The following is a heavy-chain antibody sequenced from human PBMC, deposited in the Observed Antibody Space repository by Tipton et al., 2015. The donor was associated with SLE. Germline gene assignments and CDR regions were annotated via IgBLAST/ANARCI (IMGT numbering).Heavy chain of an antibody. J-gene: IGHJ6*03. CDR2: VYYSGST. D-gene: IGHD2-15*01. V-gene: IGHV4-4*08. Sequence: TLSLTCTVSGGSINRSYWTWIRQTPGKGLEWIGYVYYSGSTNYNPSLKSRVTISMDTSNNQFYLNLSSLTAADTAIYYCTRDRTPDYYYYYMDVWGKGTTVTVSS. CDR3: TRDRTPDYYYYYMDV. CDR1: GGSINRSY.